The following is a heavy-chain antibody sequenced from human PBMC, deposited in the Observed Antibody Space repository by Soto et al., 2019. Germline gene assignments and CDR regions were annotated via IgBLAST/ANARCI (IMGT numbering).Heavy chain of an antibody. Sequence: SETLSLTCAVSSGSISSSNWWSWVRQPPGKGLEWIGEIYHSGSTNYNPSLKSRVTISVDKSKNQFSLKLSSVTAADTAVYYCARSYCGVLRCIRGNWFDPWGQGTLVTVSS. CDR3: ARSYCGVLRCIRGNWFDP. CDR2: IYHSGST. CDR1: SGSISSSNW. J-gene: IGHJ5*02. V-gene: IGHV4-4*02. D-gene: IGHD3-3*01.